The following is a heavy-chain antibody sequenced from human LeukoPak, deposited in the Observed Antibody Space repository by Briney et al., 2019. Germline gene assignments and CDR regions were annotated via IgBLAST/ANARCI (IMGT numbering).Heavy chain of an antibody. Sequence: SETLSLTCAVYGGSFSGYYWSWIRQPPGKGLEWIGEINHSGSTNYNPSLKSRVTISVDTSKNQFSLKLSSVTAADTAVYYCARQLRQGMDVWGQGTTVTVSS. CDR3: ARQLRQGMDV. D-gene: IGHD6-6*01. CDR1: GGSFSGYY. J-gene: IGHJ6*02. CDR2: INHSGST. V-gene: IGHV4-34*01.